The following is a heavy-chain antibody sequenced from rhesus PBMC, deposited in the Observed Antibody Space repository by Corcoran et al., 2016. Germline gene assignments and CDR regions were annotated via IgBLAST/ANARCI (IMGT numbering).Heavy chain of an antibody. CDR2: INPKNGKK. CDR3: AREGSYYSGSFYY. D-gene: IGHD3-16*01. J-gene: IGHJ4*01. V-gene: IGHV1-200*01. CDR1: GYTFTSYY. Sequence: QVHLVQSGAEVKKPATSVKLSCTASGYTFTSYYLTCVRPAPGQAFEWVGWINPKNGKKGYAQTFQGRITMTRDTSTSTAYMELNSLRSEDTAVYYCAREGSYYSGSFYYWGQGVLVTVSS.